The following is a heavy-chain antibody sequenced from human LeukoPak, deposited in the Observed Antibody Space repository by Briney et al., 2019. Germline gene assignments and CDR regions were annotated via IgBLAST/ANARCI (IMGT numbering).Heavy chain of an antibody. Sequence: SETLSLTCTVSGGSISSSSYYWGWIRQPPGKGLEWIGYIYNSGSTDYNPSLKSRVTISVDTSKNQFSLKLSSVTAADTAVYYCARGGGIVGATIVYWGQGTQVTVSS. D-gene: IGHD1-26*01. CDR3: ARGGGIVGATIVY. CDR2: IYNSGST. V-gene: IGHV4-61*05. J-gene: IGHJ4*02. CDR1: GGSISSSSYY.